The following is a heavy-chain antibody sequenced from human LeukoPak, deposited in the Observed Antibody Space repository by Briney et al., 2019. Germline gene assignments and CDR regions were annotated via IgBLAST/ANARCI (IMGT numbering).Heavy chain of an antibody. Sequence: PGGSLRLSCAASGFTFSSYVMSWVRPAPGRGREWVSAITNSGGSTYYADSVKGRFTISRDNSKNTLYLQMNSLRAEDTAVYYCARGNSFLTAWGQGTLVTVSS. J-gene: IGHJ5*02. D-gene: IGHD4-23*01. CDR2: ITNSGGST. CDR1: GFTFSSYV. V-gene: IGHV3-23*01. CDR3: ARGNSFLTA.